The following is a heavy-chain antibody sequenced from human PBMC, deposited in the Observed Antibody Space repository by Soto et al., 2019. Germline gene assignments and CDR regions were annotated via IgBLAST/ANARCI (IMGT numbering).Heavy chain of an antibody. CDR2: IIPNLGIA. V-gene: IGHV1-69*04. CDR1: GGTFSSYT. Sequence: QVQLVHSGAEVKKPGSSVKVSCKASGGTFSSYTISWVRQAPGQGLEWMGRIIPNLGIANYAQKFQGRVTITADKSTSPAYMELSSLRSEDTAVYYCAREPGYCSGGSCYPRGAFDIWGQGTMVTVSS. D-gene: IGHD2-15*01. J-gene: IGHJ3*02. CDR3: AREPGYCSGGSCYPRGAFDI.